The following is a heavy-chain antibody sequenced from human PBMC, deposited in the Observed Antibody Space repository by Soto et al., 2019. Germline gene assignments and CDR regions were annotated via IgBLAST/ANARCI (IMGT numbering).Heavy chain of an antibody. CDR1: GGSISSYY. J-gene: IGHJ6*02. CDR3: ARAEDIAAAGTYYYYGMDV. Sequence: SETLSLTCTVSGGSISSYYWSWIRQPPGKGLEWIGYIYYSGSTNYNPSLKSRVTISVDTSKNQFSLKLSSVTAADTAVYYCARAEDIAAAGTYYYYGMDVWGQGTTVTVSS. CDR2: IYYSGST. V-gene: IGHV4-59*01. D-gene: IGHD6-13*01.